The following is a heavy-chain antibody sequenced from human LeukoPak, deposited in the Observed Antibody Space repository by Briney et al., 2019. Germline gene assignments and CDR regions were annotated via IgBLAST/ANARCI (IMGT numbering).Heavy chain of an antibody. CDR2: IRSKTNSYAT. CDR1: GFTFSGSA. CDR3: AKVYDIQLLFILSDP. V-gene: IGHV3-73*01. J-gene: IGHJ5*02. Sequence: GGSLRLSCAASGFTFSGSAMHWVRHAFGRGLERVGRIRSKTNSYATAYAASVNGRLTISRDDSKNTAYLQMNSLKTEDTAVYDCAKVYDIQLLFILSDPSGERALVTVSS. D-gene: IGHD2-21*02.